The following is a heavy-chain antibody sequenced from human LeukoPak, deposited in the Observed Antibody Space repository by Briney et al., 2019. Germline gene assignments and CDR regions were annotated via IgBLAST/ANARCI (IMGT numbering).Heavy chain of an antibody. Sequence: GESLKISCKGSGYSFTSYWIGWVRQMPGKGLEWMGLIYPGDSDTRYSPSFQGQVTISADKSISTAYLQWSSLKASDTAMYYCARLRFLGPVEGFAWFDPWGQGTLVTVSS. CDR3: ARLRFLGPVEGFAWFDP. D-gene: IGHD3-3*01. CDR1: GYSFTSYW. J-gene: IGHJ5*02. CDR2: IYPGDSDT. V-gene: IGHV5-51*01.